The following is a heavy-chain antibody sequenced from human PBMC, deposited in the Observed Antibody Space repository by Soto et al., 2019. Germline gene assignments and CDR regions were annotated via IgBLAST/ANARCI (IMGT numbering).Heavy chain of an antibody. D-gene: IGHD3-10*01. Sequence: GGSLRLSCAASGFTFSSYGMHWVRQAPGKGLEWVAVIWYDGSNKYYADSVKGRFTISRDNSKNTLYLQMNSLRAEDTAVYYCARDFRNYYGSGSYYNWAFDIWGQGTMVTVSS. CDR3: ARDFRNYYGSGSYYNWAFDI. CDR2: IWYDGSNK. CDR1: GFTFSSYG. V-gene: IGHV3-33*01. J-gene: IGHJ3*02.